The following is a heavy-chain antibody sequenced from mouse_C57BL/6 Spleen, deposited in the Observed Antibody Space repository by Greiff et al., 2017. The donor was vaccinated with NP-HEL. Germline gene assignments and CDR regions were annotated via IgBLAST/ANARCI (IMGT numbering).Heavy chain of an antibody. CDR2: IHPNSGST. Sequence: VKLQQPGAELVKPGASVKLSCKASGYTFTSYWMHWVKQRPGQGLEWIGMIHPNSGSTNYNEKFKSKATLTVDKSSSTAYMQLSSLTSEDSAVYYCARDGYGYAMDYWGQGTSVTVSS. J-gene: IGHJ4*01. CDR3: ARDGYGYAMDY. D-gene: IGHD2-2*01. CDR1: GYTFTSYW. V-gene: IGHV1-64*01.